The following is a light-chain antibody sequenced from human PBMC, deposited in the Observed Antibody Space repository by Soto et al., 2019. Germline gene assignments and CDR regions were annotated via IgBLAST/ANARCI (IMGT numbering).Light chain of an antibody. CDR1: QSVISTY. Sequence: EIVLTQSPGTLSLSPVERATLSCRASQSVISTYLAWYQQKPGQAPRLLIYDASHRAAGIPARFSGSGFGTDFTLTISSLEPEDAAVYYCQQRSNWPPITFGQGTRLENK. V-gene: IGKV3-11*01. J-gene: IGKJ5*01. CDR3: QQRSNWPPIT. CDR2: DAS.